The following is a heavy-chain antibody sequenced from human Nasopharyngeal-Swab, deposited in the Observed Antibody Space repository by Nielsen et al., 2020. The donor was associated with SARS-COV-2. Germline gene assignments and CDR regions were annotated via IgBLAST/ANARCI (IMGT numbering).Heavy chain of an antibody. Sequence: GESLKISCVASGFTFNTYAISWVRQAPGKGLEWVSVISGSDYSTKYADSVKGRFTISRDNSKNTLDLQMNSLRAEDTAMYYCAKDRDSGDDSGEYYHYYGMDVWGQGTSVTVS. CDR2: ISGSDYST. CDR1: GFTFNTYA. V-gene: IGHV3-23*01. CDR3: AKDRDSGDDSGEYYHYYGMDV. D-gene: IGHD5-12*01. J-gene: IGHJ6*02.